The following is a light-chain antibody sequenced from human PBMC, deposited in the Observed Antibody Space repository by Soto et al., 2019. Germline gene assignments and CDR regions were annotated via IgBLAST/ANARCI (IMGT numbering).Light chain of an antibody. J-gene: IGKJ1*01. CDR1: QSISSN. CDR3: QQYNNWPWT. CDR2: GAS. Sequence: EIVMTQSPATLSVSPGEGATLSCRASQSISSNLAWYQQKPGQPPRLLITGASTRATGIAARISGSGSGTEFTLTISSLQSEDFAVYYCQQYNNWPWTFGQGTKVELK. V-gene: IGKV3-15*01.